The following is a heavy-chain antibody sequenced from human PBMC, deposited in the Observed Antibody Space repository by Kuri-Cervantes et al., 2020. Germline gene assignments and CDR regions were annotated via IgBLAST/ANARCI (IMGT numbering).Heavy chain of an antibody. V-gene: IGHV3-30-3*01. CDR3: ARGYYYYGMDV. CDR2: ISYDGSNK. Sequence: LSLTCAASGFTFSSYAMHWVRQAPGKGLEWVAVISYDGSNKYYADSVKGRFTISRDNSKNTLYLQMNSLRAEDTAVYYCARGYYYYGMDVWGQGTTVTVSS. J-gene: IGHJ6*02. CDR1: GFTFSSYA.